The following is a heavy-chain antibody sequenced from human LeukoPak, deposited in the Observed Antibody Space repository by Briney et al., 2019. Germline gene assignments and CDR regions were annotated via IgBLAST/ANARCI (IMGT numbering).Heavy chain of an antibody. V-gene: IGHV1-69*04. Sequence: EASVKVSCKASGGTFSSYAISWVRQAPGQGLEWMGRIIPILGIANYAQKFQGRVTMTRDTSTSTVYMELSSLRSEDTAVYYCARDPQNAEGVDAFDIWGQGTTVTVSS. CDR1: GGTFSSYA. D-gene: IGHD3-10*01. CDR2: IIPILGIA. J-gene: IGHJ3*02. CDR3: ARDPQNAEGVDAFDI.